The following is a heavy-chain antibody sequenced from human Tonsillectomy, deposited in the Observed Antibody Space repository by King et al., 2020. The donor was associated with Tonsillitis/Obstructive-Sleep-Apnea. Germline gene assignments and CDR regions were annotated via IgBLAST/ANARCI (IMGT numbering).Heavy chain of an antibody. CDR3: AKDLIIAVSGTPGDAFDM. D-gene: IGHD6-13*01. J-gene: IGHJ3*02. Sequence: EVQLVESGGGLVQPGRSLRLSCAASGFTFDDYAMHWVRQAPGKGLEWVSGISCNSGSVVYAGAVRGRFTISRDNGKNSLYLQMNSLRPDDTALYYCAKDLIIAVSGTPGDAFDMWGQGTMVTVSS. CDR1: GFTFDDYA. CDR2: ISCNSGSV. V-gene: IGHV3-9*01.